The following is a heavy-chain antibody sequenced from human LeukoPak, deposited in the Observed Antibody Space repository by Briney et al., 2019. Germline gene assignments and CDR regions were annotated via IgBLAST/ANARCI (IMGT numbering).Heavy chain of an antibody. CDR1: GFTFSSYA. V-gene: IGHV3-30-3*01. Sequence: GGSLRLSCAASGFTFSSYAMHWVRQAPGKGLEWVAVISYDGSNKYYADSVKGRFTISRDNSKNTLYLQMNSLRAEDTAVYYCACQWELLFWGQGTMVTVSS. J-gene: IGHJ3*01. D-gene: IGHD1-26*01. CDR2: ISYDGSNK. CDR3: ACQWELLF.